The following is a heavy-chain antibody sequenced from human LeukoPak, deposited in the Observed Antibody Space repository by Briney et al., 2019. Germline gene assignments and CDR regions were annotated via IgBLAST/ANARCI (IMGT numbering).Heavy chain of an antibody. CDR2: IRSKANSYAT. CDR3: TTMTTVERYYYYGMDV. CDR1: GFTFSGSA. J-gene: IGHJ6*02. V-gene: IGHV3-73*01. D-gene: IGHD4-11*01. Sequence: GGSLRLSCAASGFTFSGSAMHWVRQASGEGLEWVGRIRSKANSYATAYAASVKGRFTISRDDSKNTAYLQMNSLKTEDTAVYYCTTMTTVERYYYYGMDVWGQGTTVTVSS.